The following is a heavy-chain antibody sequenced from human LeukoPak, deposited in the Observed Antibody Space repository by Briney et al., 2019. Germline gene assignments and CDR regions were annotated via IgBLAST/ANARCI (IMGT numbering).Heavy chain of an antibody. CDR1: GFTLSTYA. J-gene: IGHJ4*02. D-gene: IGHD2-21*01. Sequence: GGSLRLSCAASGFTLSTYAMSWVRQTPGKGLEGVAATSSSGAGTYHADSVRGRFTISRDNSKNTLYLQMNSLRAEDAAVYFCAKAPVTSCRGAYCYPFDSWGQGTLVTVSS. CDR3: AKAPVTSCRGAYCYPFDS. CDR2: TSSSGAGT. V-gene: IGHV3-23*01.